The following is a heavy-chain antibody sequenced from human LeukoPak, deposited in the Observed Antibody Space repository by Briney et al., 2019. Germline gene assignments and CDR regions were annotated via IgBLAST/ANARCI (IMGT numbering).Heavy chain of an antibody. Sequence: GASVKVSCKASGYTFTSYYLHWVRQAPGQGLEWMGWINPNSGGTKYAQKFQGRVTMTRDTSISTAYMELNRLRSDDTAVYYCARGLVPRYYYYMDVWGKGTTVTVSS. CDR1: GYTFTSYY. CDR3: ARGLVPRYYYYMDV. J-gene: IGHJ6*03. D-gene: IGHD2-2*01. CDR2: INPNSGGT. V-gene: IGHV1-2*02.